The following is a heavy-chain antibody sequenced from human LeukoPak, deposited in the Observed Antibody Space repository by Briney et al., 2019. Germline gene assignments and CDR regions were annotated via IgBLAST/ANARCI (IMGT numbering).Heavy chain of an antibody. Sequence: PGGSLRLSCATSGFTFTTFWMHWVRQAPGKGLVWVSRINHDGSSTNYADSVKGRFTISRDNAKNTVYLQMNSLRAEDTAVYYCARERGVSHPFDYWGQGTLVTVSS. CDR2: INHDGSST. V-gene: IGHV3-74*01. CDR1: GFTFTTFW. J-gene: IGHJ4*02. D-gene: IGHD2-21*01. CDR3: ARERGVSHPFDY.